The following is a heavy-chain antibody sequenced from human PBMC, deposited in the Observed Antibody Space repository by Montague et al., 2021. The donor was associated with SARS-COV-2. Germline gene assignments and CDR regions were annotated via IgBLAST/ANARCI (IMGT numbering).Heavy chain of an antibody. CDR1: GGSISSGSCY. J-gene: IGHJ6*02. D-gene: IGHD1-26*01. Sequence: TLSLTCTVSGGSISSGSCYWSWIRQPAGKGLEWIGRIYTSGSTNYNPSLKSRVTISVDTSKNQFSLKQSSVTAADTAVYYCARDRVDRYSGSRTAYGMDVWGQGTTVTVSS. V-gene: IGHV4-61*02. CDR2: IYTSGST. CDR3: ARDRVDRYSGSRTAYGMDV.